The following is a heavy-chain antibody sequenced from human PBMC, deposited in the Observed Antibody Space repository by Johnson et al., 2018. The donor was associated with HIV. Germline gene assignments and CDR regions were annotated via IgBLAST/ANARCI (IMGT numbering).Heavy chain of an antibody. Sequence: VQLVESGGGVVQPGRSLRLFCAVSGFNFNTYTMHWVRQAPGRGLEWVAVISYDGGNRYYADSVKGRFTISRDSSKNTLYLQMNSLRLDDTAVYYCARGRKDIAVVDGLDTDAFDTWGQGTVVTVSS. CDR2: ISYDGGNR. J-gene: IGHJ3*02. CDR3: ARGRKDIAVVDGLDTDAFDT. CDR1: GFNFNTYT. V-gene: IGHV3-30*01. D-gene: IGHD2-2*01.